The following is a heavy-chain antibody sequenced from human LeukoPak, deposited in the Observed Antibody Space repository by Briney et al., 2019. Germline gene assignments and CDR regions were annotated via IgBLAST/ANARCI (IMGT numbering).Heavy chain of an antibody. D-gene: IGHD2-2*02. J-gene: IGHJ4*02. Sequence: ASVKVSCKASGYTFTIYYMHWVRQAPGQGLEWMGWINPNSGATSYAQRFQGRVTMTRDTSISTAYMELSGLTSDDTAVYYCARNPPYCTSTSCYNDYWGQGTLVAVSS. CDR1: GYTFTIYY. V-gene: IGHV1-2*02. CDR2: INPNSGAT. CDR3: ARNPPYCTSTSCYNDY.